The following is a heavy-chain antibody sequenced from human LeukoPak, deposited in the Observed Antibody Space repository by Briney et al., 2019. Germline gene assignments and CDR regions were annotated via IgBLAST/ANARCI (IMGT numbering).Heavy chain of an antibody. Sequence: ASVKVSCKASGGTFSSYAISWVRQAPGQGLEWMGGIIPMFGTANYAQKFQGRVTITTDESTSTAYMELSSLRSEDTAVYYCARAQYSSSFYYYYYMDVWGKGTTVTVSS. V-gene: IGHV1-69*05. CDR1: GGTFSSYA. CDR3: ARAQYSSSFYYYYYMDV. CDR2: IIPMFGTA. D-gene: IGHD6-6*01. J-gene: IGHJ6*03.